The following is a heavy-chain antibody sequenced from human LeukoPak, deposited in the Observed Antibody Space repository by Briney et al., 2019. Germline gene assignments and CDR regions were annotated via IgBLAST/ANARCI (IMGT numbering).Heavy chain of an antibody. CDR3: AEDGWFAGTYNPFEH. J-gene: IGHJ4*02. V-gene: IGHV3-30*18. CDR1: GFTFSSYG. D-gene: IGHD1-26*01. CDR2: ISYDGSNK. Sequence: GGSLRLSCAASGFTFSSYGMHWVRQAPGKGLEWVAVISYDGSNKYYADSVKGRFTISRDNSKNTLYLQMDSLRDDDTAVYYCAEDGWFAGTYNPFEHWGQGVLVTVSS.